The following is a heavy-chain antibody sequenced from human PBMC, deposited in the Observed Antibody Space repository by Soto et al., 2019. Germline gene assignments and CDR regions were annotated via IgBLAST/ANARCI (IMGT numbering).Heavy chain of an antibody. CDR1: GFVFSDYW. CDR3: TNVGSSGRVY. D-gene: IGHD6-19*01. V-gene: IGHV3-74*01. J-gene: IGHJ4*02. Sequence: PGGSLRLSCAASGFVFSDYWMHWVRQGPGKGPVWVSHINSDGDYTNYADSVKGRFTISRDNAKKTLYLQLNSLRVEDTAIYYCTNVGSSGRVYWGRGTLVTVSS. CDR2: INSDGDYT.